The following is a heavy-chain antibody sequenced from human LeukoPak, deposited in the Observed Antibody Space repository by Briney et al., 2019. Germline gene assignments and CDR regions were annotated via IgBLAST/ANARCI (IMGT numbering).Heavy chain of an antibody. Sequence: SETLSLTCTVSGGSISSSSYYWGWIRQPPGKGLEWIGNIYYSGSTYYNPSLESRVTMSLDTSKNQFSLKLSSVTAADTAVYYCARGLKIAKAAAGGWFDPWGQGTLVTVSS. CDR3: ARGLKIAKAAAGGWFDP. J-gene: IGHJ5*02. CDR1: GGSISSSSYY. CDR2: IYYSGST. V-gene: IGHV4-39*07. D-gene: IGHD6-13*01.